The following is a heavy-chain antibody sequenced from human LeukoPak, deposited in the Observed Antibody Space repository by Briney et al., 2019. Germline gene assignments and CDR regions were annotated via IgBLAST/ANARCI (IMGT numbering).Heavy chain of an antibody. CDR1: GGSISSYY. CDR2: IYYSRST. CDR3: ARSHYYDSSGYPLYYYYMDV. D-gene: IGHD3-22*01. V-gene: IGHV4-59*01. J-gene: IGHJ6*03. Sequence: SSETLSLTCTVSGGSISSYYWSWIRQPPGKGLEWIGYIYYSRSTNYNPSLKSRVTISVDTSKNQFSLKLSSVTAADTAVYYCARSHYYDSSGYPLYYYYMDVWGKGTTVTVSS.